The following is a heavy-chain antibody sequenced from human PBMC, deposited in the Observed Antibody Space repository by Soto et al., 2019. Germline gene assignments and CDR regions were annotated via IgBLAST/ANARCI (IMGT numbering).Heavy chain of an antibody. CDR1: GFTFSSYG. CDR3: ARDPITIFGGLYYYYYGMDV. J-gene: IGHJ6*02. Sequence: HPGGSLRLSCAASGFTFSSYGMHWVRQAPGKGLEWVAVIWYDGSNKYYADSVKGRFTISRDNSKNTLYLQMNSLRAEDTAVYYCARDPITIFGGLYYYYYGMDVWGQGTTVTVSS. V-gene: IGHV3-33*01. D-gene: IGHD3-3*01. CDR2: IWYDGSNK.